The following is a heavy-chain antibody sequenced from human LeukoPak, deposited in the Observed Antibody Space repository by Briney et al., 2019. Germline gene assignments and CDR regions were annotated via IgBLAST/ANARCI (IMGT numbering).Heavy chain of an antibody. CDR1: GYTCSHNR. J-gene: IGHJ3*01. D-gene: IGHD3-10*01. CDR3: ARELGRNAFDV. Sequence: ASVKVSCKASGYTCSHNRMYWIRQAPGQGLECMGWISPDNGGTNYAQKFQGRITMTGDTSISTGYMELSSLTSDDTAIYFCARELGRNAFDVWGQGTLVTVSS. CDR2: ISPDNGGT. V-gene: IGHV1-2*02.